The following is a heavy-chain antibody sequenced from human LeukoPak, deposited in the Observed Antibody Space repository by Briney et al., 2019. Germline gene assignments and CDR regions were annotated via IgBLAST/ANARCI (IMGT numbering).Heavy chain of an antibody. CDR3: ASAKGGDYYDSSGYYFDY. D-gene: IGHD3-22*01. CDR2: IYYSGST. V-gene: IGHV4-59*01. CDR1: GGSISSYY. Sequence: SETLSLTCNVSGGSISSYYWSWIRQPPGKGLEWIGYIYYSGSTNYNPSLKSRVTISVDTSKNQFSLKLSSVTAADTAVYYCASAKGGDYYDSSGYYFDYWGQGTLVTVSS. J-gene: IGHJ4*02.